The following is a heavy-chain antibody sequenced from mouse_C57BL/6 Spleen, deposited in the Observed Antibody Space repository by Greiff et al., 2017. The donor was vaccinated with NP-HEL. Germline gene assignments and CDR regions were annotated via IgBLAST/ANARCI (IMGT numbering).Heavy chain of an antibody. CDR1: GYTFTSYW. V-gene: IGHV1-55*01. D-gene: IGHD4-1*01. Sequence: VQLQQSGAELVKPGASVKMSCKASGYTFTSYWITWVKQSPGQGLEWIGDIYPGSGSTNYNEKFKSKATLTVDTSSGTAYMQLSSLTSEDSAVYYCARGGEELGRGGAWFAYWGQGALVTVSA. CDR3: ARGGEELGRGGAWFAY. CDR2: IYPGSGST. J-gene: IGHJ3*01.